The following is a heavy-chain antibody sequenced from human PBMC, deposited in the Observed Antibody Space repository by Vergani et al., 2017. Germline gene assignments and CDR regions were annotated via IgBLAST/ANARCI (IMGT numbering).Heavy chain of an antibody. CDR2: INHSGIP. V-gene: IGHV4-34*01. CDR3: ARVETTMVRGGLFEY. CDR1: GGSFSGYY. Sequence: QVQLQQWGAGLLKPSETLSLTCAVYGGSFSGYYWSWIRQPPGKWLEWIGEINHSGIPNYNPSLKSLVTISVDTSKNQFSLKLSSVTAADTAVYYCARVETTMVRGGLFEYWGQGTLVTVSS. J-gene: IGHJ4*02. D-gene: IGHD3-10*01.